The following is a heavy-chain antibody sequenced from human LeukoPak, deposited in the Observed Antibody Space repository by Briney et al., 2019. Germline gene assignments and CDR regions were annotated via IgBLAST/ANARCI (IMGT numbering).Heavy chain of an antibody. CDR2: ISFSVNTK. Sequence: GGSLRLSCAASGFTFSDYSMNWVRQAPGKGLEWVSYISFSVNTKYYGDSVKGRFTISRDNAKNSLYLHMDSLRAEDTAVYYCARWELLDYWGQGTRVTVSS. CDR1: GFTFSDYS. CDR3: ARWELLDY. V-gene: IGHV3-48*04. D-gene: IGHD1-26*01. J-gene: IGHJ4*02.